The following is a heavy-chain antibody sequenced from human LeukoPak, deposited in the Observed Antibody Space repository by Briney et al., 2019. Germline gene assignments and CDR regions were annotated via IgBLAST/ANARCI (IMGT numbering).Heavy chain of an antibody. CDR2: IYPGDSDT. CDR1: GYSFPRYW. Sequence: GESLQSSCQGPGYSFPRYWIGWVRQMPGKGMEWMGIIYPGDSDTRYSTSFQGQVTISADKSISTAYLQWSSLKASDTAMYYCARHFTPDYYDSSGYYYSAFDIWGQGTMVTVSS. J-gene: IGHJ3*02. D-gene: IGHD3-22*01. V-gene: IGHV5-51*01. CDR3: ARHFTPDYYDSSGYYYSAFDI.